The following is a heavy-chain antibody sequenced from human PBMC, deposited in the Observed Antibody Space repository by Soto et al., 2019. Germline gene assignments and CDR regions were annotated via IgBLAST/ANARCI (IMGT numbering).Heavy chain of an antibody. J-gene: IGHJ6*02. CDR1: GGSFSGYY. CDR3: ARGLNVLLWFGETLYGMDV. D-gene: IGHD3-10*01. Sequence: KASETLSLTCAVYGGSFSGYYWSWIRQPPGKGLEWIGEINHSGSTNYNPSLKSRVTISVDTSKNQFSLKLSSVTAADTAVYYCARGLNVLLWFGETLYGMDVWGQGTTVTVSS. CDR2: INHSGST. V-gene: IGHV4-34*01.